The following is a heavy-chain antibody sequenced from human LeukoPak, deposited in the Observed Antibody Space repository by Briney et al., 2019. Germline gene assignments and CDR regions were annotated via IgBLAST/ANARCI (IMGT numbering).Heavy chain of an antibody. D-gene: IGHD3-10*01. CDR3: ARGLRFHVGSGNWFDL. CDR1: GETFRGYY. V-gene: IGHV4-34*01. CDR2: IDHTGST. Sequence: SETLSLTCAVPGETFRGYYWSWIRQPPGKGLAWIGEIDHTGSTNYNPSLESRVTLSVDTSKSQVSLNLNSVTVADTAVYYCARGLRFHVGSGNWFDLWGQGTLVTVSS. J-gene: IGHJ5*02.